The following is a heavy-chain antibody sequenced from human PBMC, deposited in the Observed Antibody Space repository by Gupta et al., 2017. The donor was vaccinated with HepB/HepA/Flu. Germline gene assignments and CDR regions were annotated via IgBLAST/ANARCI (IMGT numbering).Heavy chain of an antibody. V-gene: IGHV3-66*01. J-gene: IGHJ1*01. CDR3: AREELLSLRGFQH. Sequence: EVQLVESGGGLVQPGGSLRLSCAASGFTVSSNYMSWVRQAPGKGLEWVSVIYSGGSTYYADSVKGRFTISRDNSKNTLYLQMNSLRAEDTAVYYCAREELLSLRGFQHWGQGTLVTVSS. CDR2: IYSGGST. D-gene: IGHD3-10*01. CDR1: GFTVSSNY.